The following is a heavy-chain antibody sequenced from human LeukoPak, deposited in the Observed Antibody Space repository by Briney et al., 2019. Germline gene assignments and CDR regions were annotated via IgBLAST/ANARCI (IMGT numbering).Heavy chain of an antibody. J-gene: IGHJ3*02. CDR1: GFTVSGNY. CDR3: ARGDHYDSSGPSDAFDI. V-gene: IGHV3-11*01. D-gene: IGHD3-22*01. Sequence: NSGGSLRLSCAASGFTVSGNYMSWVRQAPGKGLEWVSYISSSGSTIYYADSVKGRFTISRDNAKNSLYLQMNSLRAEDTAVYYCARGDHYDSSGPSDAFDIWGQGTMVTVSS. CDR2: ISSSGSTI.